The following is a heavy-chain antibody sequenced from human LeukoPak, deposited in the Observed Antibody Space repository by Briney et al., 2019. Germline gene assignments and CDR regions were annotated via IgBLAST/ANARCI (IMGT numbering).Heavy chain of an antibody. CDR2: IYYSGST. V-gene: IGHV4-39*01. J-gene: IGHJ5*02. Sequence: SETLSLTCTVSGGSISSSSYYWGWIRQPPGKGLEWIGSIYYSGSTYYNPSLKSRVTISVDTSKNQFSLKLSSVTAADTAVYYCARTGGVLRYFDCSWGQGTLATVSS. CDR3: ARTGGVLRYFDCS. D-gene: IGHD3-9*01. CDR1: GGSISSSSYY.